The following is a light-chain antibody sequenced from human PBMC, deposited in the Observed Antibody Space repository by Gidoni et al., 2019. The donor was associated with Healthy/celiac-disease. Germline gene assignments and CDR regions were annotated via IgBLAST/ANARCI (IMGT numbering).Light chain of an antibody. CDR3: SSYTSSSTYV. J-gene: IGLJ1*01. CDR1: SSDVGGYNY. CDR2: DVS. Sequence: QSALTQPASVSGSPGQSITISCTGTSSDVGGYNYVSWYQQHPGKAPKLMIYDVSYRPSGISNRFSGSKSGNTASLTISGLQAEDEADYYCSSYTSSSTYVFGTGTKVXV. V-gene: IGLV2-14*03.